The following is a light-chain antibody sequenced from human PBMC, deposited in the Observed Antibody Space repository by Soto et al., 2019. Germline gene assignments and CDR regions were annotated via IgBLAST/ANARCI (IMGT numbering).Light chain of an antibody. J-gene: IGKJ1*01. Sequence: DIQMTQSPSTLSASVGDRVTITCRASQSISSWLAWYQQKPGKAPKLLIYKASSLESGVPSRFSGSGSGTEFTLTIRSLQPDDFATYYCQQYNSYAWTFGQGTKVDI. CDR1: QSISSW. V-gene: IGKV1-5*03. CDR2: KAS. CDR3: QQYNSYAWT.